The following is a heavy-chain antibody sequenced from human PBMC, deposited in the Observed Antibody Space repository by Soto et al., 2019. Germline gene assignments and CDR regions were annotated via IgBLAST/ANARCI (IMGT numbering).Heavy chain of an antibody. J-gene: IGHJ4*02. Sequence: SETLSLTCTVSGGSISSSSYYWGWIRQPPGKGLEWIGSIYYSWSTYYNPSLKSRVTISVDTSKNQFSLKLSSVTAADTAVYYCASLLSSIYYYDSSGYPLPYWGQGPLVTVSS. D-gene: IGHD3-22*01. V-gene: IGHV4-39*01. CDR2: IYYSWST. CDR3: ASLLSSIYYYDSSGYPLPY. CDR1: GGSISSSSYY.